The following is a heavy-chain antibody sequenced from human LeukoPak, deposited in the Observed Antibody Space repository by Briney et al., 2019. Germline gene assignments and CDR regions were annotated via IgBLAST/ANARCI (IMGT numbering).Heavy chain of an antibody. J-gene: IGHJ4*02. CDR1: GYTFTSYG. CDR2: ISAYNGNT. D-gene: IGHD2-2*01. V-gene: IGHV1-18*01. CDR3: ARDGCSSTSCYYFDY. Sequence: ATVKLSCKASGYTFTSYGISWVRQAPGQGLEWMGCISAYNGNTNYAQKLQGRVTMTTDTSTSTAYMELRSLRSDDTAVYYCARDGCSSTSCYYFDYWGQGTLVSASS.